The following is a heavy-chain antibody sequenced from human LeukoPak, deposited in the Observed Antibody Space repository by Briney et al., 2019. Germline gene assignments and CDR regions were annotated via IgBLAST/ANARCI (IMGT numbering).Heavy chain of an antibody. Sequence: SETLSLTCAVYGGSFSGYYWSWIRQPPGKGLEWIGEVNHSGSTNYNPSLKSRVTTSVDTSKNQFSLKLSSVTAADTAVYYCARAPPVLRYCSGGSCFSRGPYYFDYWGQGTLVTVSS. J-gene: IGHJ4*02. CDR2: VNHSGST. D-gene: IGHD2-15*01. CDR1: GGSFSGYY. CDR3: ARAPPVLRYCSGGSCFSRGPYYFDY. V-gene: IGHV4-34*01.